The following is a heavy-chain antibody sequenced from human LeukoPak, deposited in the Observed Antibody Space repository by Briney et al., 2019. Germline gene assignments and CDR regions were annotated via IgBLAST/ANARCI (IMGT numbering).Heavy chain of an antibody. V-gene: IGHV4-34*01. Sequence: SETLSLTCAVYGGSFSGYYWSWIRQPPGKGLEWIGEINHSGSTNYNPSLKSRVTISVDTSKNQFSLKLSSVTAADTAVYYCARGHRRWNDPVVVDYWGQGTLVTVSS. J-gene: IGHJ4*02. CDR1: GGSFSGYY. D-gene: IGHD1-1*01. CDR3: ARGHRRWNDPVVVDY. CDR2: INHSGST.